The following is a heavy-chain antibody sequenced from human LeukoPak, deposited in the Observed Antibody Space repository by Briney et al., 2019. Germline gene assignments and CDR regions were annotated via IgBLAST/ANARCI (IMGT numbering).Heavy chain of an antibody. D-gene: IGHD1-26*01. J-gene: IGHJ4*02. CDR3: ARELRGAPTPGAY. Sequence: SETLSLTCALSTVSGSSGNFWSWVRQPPGEGLEWIGEVQKSGRTNYNPSLKTRVTISIDASKNQLSLELTSVTAADTAVYYCARELRGAPTPGAYWGQGTRVTVSS. CDR2: VQKSGRT. V-gene: IGHV4-4*02. CDR1: TVSGSSGNF.